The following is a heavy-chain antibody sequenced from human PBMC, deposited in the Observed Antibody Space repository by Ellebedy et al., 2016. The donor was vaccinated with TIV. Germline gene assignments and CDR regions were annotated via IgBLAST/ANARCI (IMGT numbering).Heavy chain of an antibody. V-gene: IGHV3-23*01. CDR3: AKGGRCSGGSCYLYFDY. CDR2: LSGSGGTT. CDR1: GFTFSTYA. Sequence: GESLKISCAASGFTFSTYAMNWVRQAPGKGLEWVSGLSGSGGTTYYADSVKGRFTISRDNSKNTLYLQMNSLRAEDTAVYYCAKGGRCSGGSCYLYFDYWGQGTLVTVSS. J-gene: IGHJ4*02. D-gene: IGHD2-15*01.